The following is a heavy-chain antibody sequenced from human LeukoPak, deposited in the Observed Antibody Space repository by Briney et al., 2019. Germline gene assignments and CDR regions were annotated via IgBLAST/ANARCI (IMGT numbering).Heavy chain of an antibody. CDR3: ATGITIFAPGAFDI. V-gene: IGHV1-24*01. J-gene: IGHJ3*02. CDR2: FDPEDGET. Sequence: ASVKVSCKASGYTLTELSMHWVRQAPGKGLEWMGGFDPEDGETIYAQKFQGRVTMTEDTSTDTAYMELSSLRSEDTAVYYCATGITIFAPGAFDIWGQGTMVTVSS. D-gene: IGHD3-3*01. CDR1: GYTLTELS.